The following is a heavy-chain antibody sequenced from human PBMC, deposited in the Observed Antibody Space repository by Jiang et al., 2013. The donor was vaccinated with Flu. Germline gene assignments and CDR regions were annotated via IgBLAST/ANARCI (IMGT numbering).Heavy chain of an antibody. V-gene: IGHV1-18*01. CDR1: GYTFSSNG. Sequence: SAAEVKKPGASVKVSCKASGYTFSSNGISWVRQAPGQGLEWMGWISAYNGNTNYAQKVRGRVTMTTDTSTSTAYMELRSLRFDDTAVYYCARMSKYYYDSSGSHQFDYWGQGTLVTVSS. J-gene: IGHJ4*02. CDR2: ISAYNGNT. CDR3: ARMSKYYYDSSGSHQFDY. D-gene: IGHD3-22*01.